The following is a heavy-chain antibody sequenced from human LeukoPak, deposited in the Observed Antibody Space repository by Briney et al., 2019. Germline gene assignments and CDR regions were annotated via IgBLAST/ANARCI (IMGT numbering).Heavy chain of an antibody. CDR2: ISGSGGST. CDR3: AKGSGSYFDYYYYYMDV. Sequence: GGSLRLSCAASGFTFSSYAMSWVRQAPGKGLEWVSAISGSGGSTYYADSVKGRFTISRDNFKNTLYLQMNSLRAEDTAVYYCAKGSGSYFDYYYYYMDVWGKGTTVTVSS. D-gene: IGHD1-26*01. J-gene: IGHJ6*03. CDR1: GFTFSSYA. V-gene: IGHV3-23*01.